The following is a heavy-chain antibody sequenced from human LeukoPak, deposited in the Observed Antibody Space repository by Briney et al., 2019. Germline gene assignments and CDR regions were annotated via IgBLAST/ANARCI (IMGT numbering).Heavy chain of an antibody. D-gene: IGHD4-17*01. V-gene: IGHV3-43*01. J-gene: IGHJ4*02. CDR2: INWDGGST. CDR3: ATTYGDYGWYFDY. CDR1: GFTFDDYT. Sequence: GGSLRLSCAASGFTFDDYTMHWVRQAPGKGLEWVSLINWDGGSTSYADSVKGRFTISRDNSKNSLYLQMNSLRAEDTAVYYCATTYGDYGWYFDYWGQGTLVTVSS.